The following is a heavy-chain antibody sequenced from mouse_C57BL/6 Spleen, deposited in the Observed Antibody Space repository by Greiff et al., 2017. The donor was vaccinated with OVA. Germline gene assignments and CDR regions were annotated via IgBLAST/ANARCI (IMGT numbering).Heavy chain of an antibody. J-gene: IGHJ3*01. CDR1: GYTFTSYW. CDR3: ARSPTAQATGFAY. Sequence: QVQLQQSGAELVMPGASVKLSCKASGYTFTSYWMHWVKQRPGQGLEWIGEIDPSDSYTNYNQKFKGKSTLTVDKSSSTAYMQLSSLTSEDSAVYYCARSPTAQATGFAYWGQGTLVTVSA. V-gene: IGHV1-69*01. D-gene: IGHD3-2*02. CDR2: IDPSDSYT.